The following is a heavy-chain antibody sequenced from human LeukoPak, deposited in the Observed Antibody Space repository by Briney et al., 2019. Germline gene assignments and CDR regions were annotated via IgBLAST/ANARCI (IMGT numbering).Heavy chain of an antibody. CDR2: INPNSGGT. V-gene: IGHV1-2*02. CDR1: GYTFTGYY. CDR3: ARDNSVGDTAWWFDP. Sequence: GASVKVSCKASGYTFTGYYMHWVRQAPGQGLDGMGWINPNSGGTNYAQKFQGRVTMTRDTSISTTYMELSRLRSDDTAVYYCARDNSVGDTAWWFDPWGQGTLVTVSS. D-gene: IGHD1-26*01. J-gene: IGHJ5*02.